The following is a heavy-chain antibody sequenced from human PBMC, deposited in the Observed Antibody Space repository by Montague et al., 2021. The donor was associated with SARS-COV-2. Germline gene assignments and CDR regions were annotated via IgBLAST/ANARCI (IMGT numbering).Heavy chain of an antibody. V-gene: IGHV4-39*01. CDR2: IYYSGST. CDR1: GGSISSSGYY. Sequence: SETLSLTCTVSGGSISSSGYYWGWIRQPPGKGLEWIGSIYYSGSTYYNPSLKSRVTIPVDTSKNQFSLKLSSVTAADTAVYYCARFPTSYYYDSKAAPATPDAFDVWGQGTMGTVSS. CDR3: ARFPTSYYYDSKAAPATPDAFDV. J-gene: IGHJ3*01. D-gene: IGHD3-22*01.